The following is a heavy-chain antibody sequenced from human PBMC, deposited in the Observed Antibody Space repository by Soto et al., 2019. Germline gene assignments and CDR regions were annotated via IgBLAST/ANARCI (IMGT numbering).Heavy chain of an antibody. J-gene: IGHJ4*02. D-gene: IGHD6-19*01. CDR3: AKGYSTGWHSSLNS. V-gene: IGHV3-23*04. CDR1: GFTFSNYG. CDR2: ITNNSDYT. Sequence: VQLVESGGGLVQPGGSLRLSCAASGFTFSNYGVSWVLQAPGKGLECVSAITNNSDYTYFADSVKGRFTVSRDNSKNTLFLEMNSLRAEDTAVYYCAKGYSTGWHSSLNSWGQGTLVTVSS.